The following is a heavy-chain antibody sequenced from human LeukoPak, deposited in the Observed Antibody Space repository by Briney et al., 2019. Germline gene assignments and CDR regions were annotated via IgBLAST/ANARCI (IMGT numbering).Heavy chain of an antibody. D-gene: IGHD3-10*01. CDR3: AKDPRLAAYYGSGSYLSY. CDR1: GFIFNNYA. J-gene: IGHJ4*02. Sequence: GGSLRLSCAASGFIFNNYAMNWVRQAPGKGLEWVSGISNSGGTTYDADSVKGRFTISRDNSKNTLYLQMNSLRAEDTAVYYCAKDPRLAAYYGSGSYLSYWGQGTLVTVSS. V-gene: IGHV3-23*01. CDR2: ISNSGGTT.